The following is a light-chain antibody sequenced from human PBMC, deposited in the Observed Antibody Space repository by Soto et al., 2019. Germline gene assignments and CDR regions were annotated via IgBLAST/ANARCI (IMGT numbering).Light chain of an antibody. CDR3: QVWDSSSDRDVV. V-gene: IGLV3-21*04. CDR2: YDS. Sequence: SYELTQPPSVSVAPGKTARITCGGNNIGSKSVHWYQQKPAQAPVLVIYYDSDRPSGSPERFSGSNSGNTATLTISRVEAGDEDDYYCQVWDSSSDRDVVFGGGTKLTVL. J-gene: IGLJ2*01. CDR1: NIGSKS.